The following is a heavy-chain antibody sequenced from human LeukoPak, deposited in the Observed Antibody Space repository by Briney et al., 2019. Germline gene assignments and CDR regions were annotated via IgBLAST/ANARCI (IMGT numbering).Heavy chain of an antibody. D-gene: IGHD6-19*01. CDR1: GXTFSAYG. CDR3: ARDSGYSSGWSDFDY. CDR2: IWYDGIIK. Sequence: QPGRSLRLSCAASGXTFSAYGVHWVRQAPGKGLEWVAVIWYDGIIKYYADSVKGRFTISRDNAKNSLYLQMNSLRDEDTAVYYCARDSGYSSGWSDFDYWGQGTLVTVSS. V-gene: IGHV3-33*01. J-gene: IGHJ4*02.